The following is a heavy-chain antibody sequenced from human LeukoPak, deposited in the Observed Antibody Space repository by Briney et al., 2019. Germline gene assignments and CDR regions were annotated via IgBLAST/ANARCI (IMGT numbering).Heavy chain of an antibody. J-gene: IGHJ4*02. D-gene: IGHD6-19*01. V-gene: IGHV4-59*01. CDR2: IYYSGST. CDR1: GGSISSYY. CDR3: ARARIAVAGPLGGNFDY. Sequence: SETLSLTCTVSGGSISSYYWSWIRQPPGKGLEWIGYIYYSGSTNYNPSLKSRVTISVDTSKNQFSLKLSSVTAADTAVYYCARARIAVAGPLGGNFDYWGQGTLVTVSS.